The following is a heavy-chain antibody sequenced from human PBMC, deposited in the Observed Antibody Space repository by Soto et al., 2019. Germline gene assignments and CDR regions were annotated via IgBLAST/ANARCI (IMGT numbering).Heavy chain of an antibody. CDR1: VFTVRSSW. D-gene: IGHD4-17*01. CDR2: INSDGSST. CDR3: ASTVTMGYYYYYYGMDV. V-gene: IGHV3-74*01. Sequence: GALSLSCASSVFTVRSSWMHWLPEGPVMALVWVSRINSDGSSTSYPDSVKGRFTISRDNAKNTLYLQMNSLRAEDTAVDYCASTVTMGYYYYYYGMDVWGQGTTVTVSS. J-gene: IGHJ6*02.